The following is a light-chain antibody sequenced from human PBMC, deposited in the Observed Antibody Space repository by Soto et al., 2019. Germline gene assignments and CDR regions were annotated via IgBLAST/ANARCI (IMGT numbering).Light chain of an antibody. Sequence: EIVLTQSPDTLYLSPGEGATLSCRASQRVNRSYLAWYQQKPGQAPRLLISGASDRATGVPARVSGSGYGTDFTLSISRLEPEDFAVYYCQQYVTSPVTFGQGTKLQIK. CDR1: QRVNRSY. J-gene: IGKJ2*01. CDR3: QQYVTSPVT. V-gene: IGKV3-20*01. CDR2: GAS.